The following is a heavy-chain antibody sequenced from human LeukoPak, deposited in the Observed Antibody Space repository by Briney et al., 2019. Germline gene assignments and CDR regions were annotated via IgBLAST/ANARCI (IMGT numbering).Heavy chain of an antibody. CDR1: GFTVSSNY. CDR2: ISSGGST. Sequence: GGSLRLSCAASGFTVSSNYMSWVRQAPGKGLEWVSVISSGGSTYYADSVKGRFTISRDNAKNSLYLQMNSLRAEDTAVYYCARVRTYDSSGYLSYNWFDPWGQGTLVTVSS. V-gene: IGHV3-53*01. CDR3: ARVRTYDSSGYLSYNWFDP. D-gene: IGHD3-22*01. J-gene: IGHJ5*02.